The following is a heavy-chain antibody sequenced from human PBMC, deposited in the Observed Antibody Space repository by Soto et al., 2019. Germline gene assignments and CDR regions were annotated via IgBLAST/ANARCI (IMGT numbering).Heavy chain of an antibody. V-gene: IGHV1-18*01. CDR2: ISAYNGNT. CDR1: GGTFSSYA. CDR3: ARDEGVASGN. J-gene: IGHJ4*02. Sequence: ASVKVSCKASGGTFSSYAISWVRQAPGQGLEWMGWISAYNGNTNYAQKFQDRVTLTRDTSASTAYMEVSSLTPEDTAVYYCARDEGVASGNWGQGTLVTVSS. D-gene: IGHD5-12*01.